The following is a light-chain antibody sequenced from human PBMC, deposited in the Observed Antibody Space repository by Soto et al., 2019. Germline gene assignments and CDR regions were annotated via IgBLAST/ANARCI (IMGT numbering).Light chain of an antibody. CDR2: GAS. J-gene: IGKJ3*01. Sequence: EIVMTQSPVTLSVSPGERATLSCRASQSVGSHLAWYQQRPGQAPRLLIYGASYRATGIPPRFSGSGSGTDFTLTISSLQSEDFAVYYRQQYDNWPPFTFGPGTKVDIK. CDR1: QSVGSH. CDR3: QQYDNWPPFT. V-gene: IGKV3-15*01.